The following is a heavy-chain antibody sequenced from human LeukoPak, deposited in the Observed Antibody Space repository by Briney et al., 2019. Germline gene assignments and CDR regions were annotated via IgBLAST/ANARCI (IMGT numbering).Heavy chain of an antibody. CDR1: GGSISSYY. Sequence: SETLSLTCTVSGGSISSYYWSWIRHPPGKGLEWIGYIYYSGSTNYNPSLKSRVTISVDTSKNQFSLKLSSVTAADTAVYYCARGVGDYYFDYWGQGALVTVSS. CDR2: IYYSGST. CDR3: ARGVGDYYFDY. V-gene: IGHV4-59*01. D-gene: IGHD4-17*01. J-gene: IGHJ4*02.